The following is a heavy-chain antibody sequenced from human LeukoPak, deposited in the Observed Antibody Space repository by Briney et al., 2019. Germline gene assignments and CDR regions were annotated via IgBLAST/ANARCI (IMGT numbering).Heavy chain of an antibody. D-gene: IGHD4-11*01. CDR1: GGTFSSYA. V-gene: IGHV1-69*05. J-gene: IGHJ6*03. Sequence: SVKVSCKASGGTFSSYAISWVRQAPGQGLEWMGGIIPIFGTANYAQKFQGRVTITTDESTSTAYMELSSLRSEDTAVYYCARPASYSNYGAYYYYYYMDVWGKGTTVTVSS. CDR2: IIPIFGTA. CDR3: ARPASYSNYGAYYYYYYMDV.